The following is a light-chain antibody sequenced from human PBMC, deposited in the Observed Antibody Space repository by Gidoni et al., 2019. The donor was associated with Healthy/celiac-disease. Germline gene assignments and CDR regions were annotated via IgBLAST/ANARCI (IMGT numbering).Light chain of an antibody. J-gene: IGKJ1*01. CDR1: QGISSY. CDR2: AAS. V-gene: IGKV1-8*01. Sequence: ILTCRASQGISSYLAWYQQKPGKAPKLLIYAASTVQSVVPSRFSGSGSGTDFTLTISCLQSEDFATYYCQQYYSYPRTFGQGTKVEIK. CDR3: QQYYSYPRT.